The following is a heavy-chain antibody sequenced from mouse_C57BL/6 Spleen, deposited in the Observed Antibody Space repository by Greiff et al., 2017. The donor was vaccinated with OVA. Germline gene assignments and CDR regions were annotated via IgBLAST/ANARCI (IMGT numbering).Heavy chain of an antibody. V-gene: IGHV1-78*01. D-gene: IGHD1-1*01. Sequence: VHLVESDAELVKPGASVKISCKVSGYTFTDHTIHWMKQRPEQGLEWIGYIYPRDGSTKYNEKFKGKATLTADKDTRTAYMKINSLTTEGSAVYFCARPYGSREYFDYWGQGTTLTVSS. CDR2: IYPRDGST. CDR1: GYTFTDHT. CDR3: ARPYGSREYFDY. J-gene: IGHJ2*01.